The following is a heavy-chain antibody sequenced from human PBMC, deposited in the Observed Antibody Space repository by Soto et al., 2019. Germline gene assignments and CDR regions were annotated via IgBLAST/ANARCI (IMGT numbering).Heavy chain of an antibody. Sequence: ASETLSLTCTVSGGSISSYYWSWIRQPPGKGLEWIGYIYYSGSTNYNPSLKSRVTISVDTSKNQFSLKLSSVTAADTAVYYCARGEGYYDFLTGYGFWPDAFDIWGQGTRVTVS. V-gene: IGHV4-59*01. CDR1: GGSISSYY. J-gene: IGHJ3*02. CDR2: IYYSGST. CDR3: ARGEGYYDFLTGYGFWPDAFDI. D-gene: IGHD3-9*01.